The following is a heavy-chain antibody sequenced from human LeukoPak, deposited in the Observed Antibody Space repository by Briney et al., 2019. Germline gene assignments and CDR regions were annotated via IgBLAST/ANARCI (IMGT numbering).Heavy chain of an antibody. CDR2: IYYAGST. V-gene: IGHV4-39*01. CDR1: GGSISNSSYF. CDR3: ARQIGSSGPDC. D-gene: IGHD6-19*01. Sequence: NPSETLSLTCSVSGGSISNSSYFWGWVRQPPGKGLEWIGSIYYAGSTYYNPSLKSRVTISKDTSKNQFALRLSSVTAADTAVYYCARQIGSSGPDCWGQGTLVTVSS. J-gene: IGHJ4*02.